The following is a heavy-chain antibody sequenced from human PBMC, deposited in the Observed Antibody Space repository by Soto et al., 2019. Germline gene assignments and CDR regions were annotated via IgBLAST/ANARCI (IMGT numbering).Heavy chain of an antibody. CDR3: ARGHGSGNYQLLLGPPRFFAY. CDR1: GFTFSSYE. J-gene: IGHJ4*02. CDR2: ISSSGSTI. Sequence: GGSLRLSCAASGFTFSSYEINWVRQAPGKGLEWVSYISSSGSTIYYADSVKGRFTISRDNAKNSLYLQMNSLSAEDTAVYYCARGHGSGNYQLLLGPPRFFAYWGQGTLVTVSS. V-gene: IGHV3-48*03. D-gene: IGHD2-2*01.